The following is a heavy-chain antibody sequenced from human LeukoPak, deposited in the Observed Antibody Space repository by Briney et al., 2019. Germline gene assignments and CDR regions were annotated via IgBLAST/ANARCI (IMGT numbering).Heavy chain of an antibody. CDR1: GGTFSSYA. D-gene: IGHD1-26*01. CDR3: APVPLVGATGWFDP. Sequence: SVKVSCKASGGTFSSYAISWVRRAPGQGLEWMGGIIPILGIANYAQKFQGRVTITADKSTSTAYMELSSLRSEDTAVYYCAPVPLVGATGWFDPWGQGTLVTVSS. J-gene: IGHJ5*02. CDR2: IIPILGIA. V-gene: IGHV1-69*04.